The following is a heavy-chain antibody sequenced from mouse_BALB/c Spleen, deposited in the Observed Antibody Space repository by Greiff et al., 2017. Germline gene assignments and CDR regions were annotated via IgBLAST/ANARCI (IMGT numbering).Heavy chain of an antibody. CDR1: GYTFSSYW. D-gene: IGHD2-4*01. CDR2: ILPGSGST. V-gene: IGHV1-9*01. Sequence: QVQLQQSGAELMKPGASVKISCKATGYTFSSYWIEWVKQRPGHGLEWIGEILPGSGSTNYNEKFKGKATFTADTSSNTAYMQLSSLTSEDSAVYYCASLLYYDYDREAMDYWGQGTSVTVSS. J-gene: IGHJ4*01. CDR3: ASLLYYDYDREAMDY.